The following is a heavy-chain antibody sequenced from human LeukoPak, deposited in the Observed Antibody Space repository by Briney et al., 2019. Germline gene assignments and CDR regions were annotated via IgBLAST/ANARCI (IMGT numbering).Heavy chain of an antibody. CDR3: AREGTMAYSHIDY. CDR1: GGSISSGSYY. D-gene: IGHD4/OR15-4a*01. CDR2: IYTSGST. J-gene: IGHJ4*02. Sequence: SETLSLTCTVSGGSISSGSYYWSWIRQPAGKGLEWIGRIYTSGSTNYNPSLKSRVTISVDTSKNQFSLKLSSVTAADTAIYYCAREGTMAYSHIDYWGQGALVTVSS. V-gene: IGHV4-61*02.